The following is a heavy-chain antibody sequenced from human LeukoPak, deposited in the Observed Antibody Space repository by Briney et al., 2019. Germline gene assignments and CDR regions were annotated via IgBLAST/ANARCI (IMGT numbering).Heavy chain of an antibody. D-gene: IGHD6-19*01. CDR3: ARGWSSGWYGYFDY. V-gene: IGHV3-21*01. CDR2: ISSSSSYI. Sequence: PGGSLRLSCAASGFTFSSYSMSWVRQAPGKGLEWVSSISSSSSYIYYADSVKGRFTISRDNAKNSLYLQMNSLRAEDTAVYCCARGWSSGWYGYFDYWGQGTLVTVSS. J-gene: IGHJ4*02. CDR1: GFTFSSYS.